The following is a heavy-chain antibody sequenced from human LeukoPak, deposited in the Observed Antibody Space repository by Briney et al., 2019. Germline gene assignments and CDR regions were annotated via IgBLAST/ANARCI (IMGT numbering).Heavy chain of an antibody. Sequence: GGSLRLSCAASGFTFSSYNLNWVRQAPGKGLEWVSYISSSSGTIYYADSVKGRFTISRDNAKNSLYLQMNSLRAEDTAVYYCARGGDPDYWGQGTLVTVSS. CDR1: GFTFSSYN. V-gene: IGHV3-48*04. D-gene: IGHD2-21*02. CDR2: ISSSSGTI. J-gene: IGHJ4*02. CDR3: ARGGDPDY.